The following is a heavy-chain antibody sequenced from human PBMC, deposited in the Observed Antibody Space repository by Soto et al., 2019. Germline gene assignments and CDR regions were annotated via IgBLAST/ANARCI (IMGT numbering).Heavy chain of an antibody. Sequence: VQLLESGGGLVQPGGSLRLSCAASGFTFSSYAMSWVRQAPGKGLEWVSAISGSGGSTYYADSVKGRFTISRDNSKNTLYLQMNSLRAEDTAVYYCAKGYGDYAPDYYYYMDVWGKGTTVTVSS. CDR1: GFTFSSYA. V-gene: IGHV3-23*01. J-gene: IGHJ6*03. D-gene: IGHD4-17*01. CDR2: ISGSGGST. CDR3: AKGYGDYAPDYYYYMDV.